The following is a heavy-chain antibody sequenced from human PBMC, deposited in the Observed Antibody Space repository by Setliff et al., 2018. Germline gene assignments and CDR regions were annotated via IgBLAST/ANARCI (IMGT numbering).Heavy chain of an antibody. CDR3: AREQWLDPPGYYYMDV. J-gene: IGHJ6*03. CDR2: IYIGGSA. CDR1: GGSISSYY. Sequence: SETLSLTCTVSGGSISSYYWTWIRQPAGKGQEWIGRIYIGGSANYNPSLKSRVTMSIDTSKNQFSLKLNSVTAADMAVYYCAREQWLDPPGYYYMDVWAKGTTVTVSS. V-gene: IGHV4-4*07. D-gene: IGHD6-19*01.